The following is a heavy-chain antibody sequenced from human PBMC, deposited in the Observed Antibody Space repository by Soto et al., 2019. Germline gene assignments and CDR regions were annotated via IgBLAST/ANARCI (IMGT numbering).Heavy chain of an antibody. CDR1: GFTFSSYG. V-gene: IGHV3-30*03. Sequence: GGSLRLSCAASGFTFSSYGMHWVRQAPGKGLEWVAVISYDGSNKYYADSVKGRFTISRDNSKNTLYLQMNSLRAEDTAVYYCVADIVVVLNGADYWGQGTLVTVSS. J-gene: IGHJ4*02. D-gene: IGHD3-22*01. CDR3: VADIVVVLNGADY. CDR2: ISYDGSNK.